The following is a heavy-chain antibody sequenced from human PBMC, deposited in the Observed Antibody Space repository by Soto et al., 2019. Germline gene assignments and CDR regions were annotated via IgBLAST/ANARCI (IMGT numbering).Heavy chain of an antibody. Sequence: PGGSLRLSCAASGFTFDDYTMHWVRQAPGKGLEWVSLISWDGGSTYYADSVKGRFTISRDNSKNSLYLQMNSLRTEDTALYYCARREYSSSWYGGYYYYGMDVWGQGTTVTVSS. CDR2: ISWDGGST. CDR3: ARREYSSSWYGGYYYYGMDV. V-gene: IGHV3-43*01. J-gene: IGHJ6*02. CDR1: GFTFDDYT. D-gene: IGHD6-13*01.